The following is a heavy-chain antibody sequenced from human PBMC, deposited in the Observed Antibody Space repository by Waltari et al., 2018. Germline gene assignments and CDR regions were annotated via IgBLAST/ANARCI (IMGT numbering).Heavy chain of an antibody. D-gene: IGHD1-20*01. V-gene: IGHV1-3*01. CDR2: INAGKGNT. J-gene: IGHJ4*02. Sequence: QVQLVQSGAEVKKPGASVKVSCKASGYTFTSYAMHWVRQAPGQGLEGMGWINAGKGNTKYAQKFQGRVTITRDTSASTAYMELSSLRSEDTAVYYCARDQGITGTYYFDYWGQGTLVTVSS. CDR3: ARDQGITGTYYFDY. CDR1: GYTFTSYA.